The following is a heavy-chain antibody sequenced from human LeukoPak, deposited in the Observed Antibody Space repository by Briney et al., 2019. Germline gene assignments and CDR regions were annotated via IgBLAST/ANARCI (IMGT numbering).Heavy chain of an antibody. CDR2: IWSDGTNR. J-gene: IGHJ4*01. CDR3: ARDAQRGFDYSNSLKY. V-gene: IGHV3-33*01. Sequence: PGGSLRLSCAASGFIFSHHGMHWVRQARGKGRVWVAFIWSDGTNRFYGGSVKGRFTISRDNSQNAVFLQMNSLRVEDTAMYYCARDAQRGFDYSNSLKYWGHGTLVTVSS. D-gene: IGHD4-11*01. CDR1: GFIFSHHG.